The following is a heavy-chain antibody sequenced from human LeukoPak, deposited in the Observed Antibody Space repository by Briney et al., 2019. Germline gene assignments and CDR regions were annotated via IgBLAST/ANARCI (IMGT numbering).Heavy chain of an antibody. CDR3: ARWTTTYLDY. CDR1: GYTFTNYY. Sequence: ASVKVSCKASGYTFTNYYIHWVRQAPGQGLEWMGITDPIGGSTNYAQKFQSRVTMTRDTSTSTVYMELSSLRSEDSAVYYCARWTTTYLDYWGQGTLVTVSS. J-gene: IGHJ4*02. CDR2: TDPIGGST. D-gene: IGHD4-11*01. V-gene: IGHV1-46*01.